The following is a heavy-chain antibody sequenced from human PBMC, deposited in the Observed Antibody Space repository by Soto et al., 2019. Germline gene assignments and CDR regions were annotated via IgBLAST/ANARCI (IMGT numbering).Heavy chain of an antibody. CDR3: AKDPPNHYDFWSGHHYYFDY. D-gene: IGHD3-3*01. J-gene: IGHJ4*02. V-gene: IGHV3-23*01. CDR2: ISGSGGST. Sequence: GGSLRLSCAASGFTFSSYAMSWVRQAPGKGLEWVSAISGSGGSTYYADSVKGRFTISRDNSKNTLYLQMNSLRAEDTAVYYCAKDPPNHYDFWSGHHYYFDYWGQGTLVTVSS. CDR1: GFTFSSYA.